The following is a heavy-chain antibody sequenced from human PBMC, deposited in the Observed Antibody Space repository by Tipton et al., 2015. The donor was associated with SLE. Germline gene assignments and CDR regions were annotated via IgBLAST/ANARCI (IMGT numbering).Heavy chain of an antibody. CDR3: GRARVGMGYVFDI. CDR2: FYHSANT. J-gene: IGHJ3*02. D-gene: IGHD5-24*01. Sequence: TLSLTCIVSRYSISSGYYWGWMRQAPGKELEGFGSFYHSANTYYNPSLTSRVTISADTSKNQFSLRLTSVTASDTALYYCGRARVGMGYVFDIWGQGTMVTVSS. CDR1: RYSISSGYY. V-gene: IGHV4-38-2*02.